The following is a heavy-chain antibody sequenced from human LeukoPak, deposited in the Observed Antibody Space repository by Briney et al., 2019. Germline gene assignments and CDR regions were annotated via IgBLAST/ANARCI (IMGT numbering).Heavy chain of an antibody. CDR2: ISTSGSPI. V-gene: IGHV3-48*03. CDR1: GFTFSSYE. CDR3: ASGRQLGY. D-gene: IGHD6-13*01. J-gene: IGHJ4*02. Sequence: PGGSLRLSCAASGFTFSSYEMNWVRQAPGKGLEWVSYISTSGSPIYYGNSVKGRFTISRDNARNSLYLQMNSLRAEDTAVYYCASGRQLGYWGQGTLVTVSS.